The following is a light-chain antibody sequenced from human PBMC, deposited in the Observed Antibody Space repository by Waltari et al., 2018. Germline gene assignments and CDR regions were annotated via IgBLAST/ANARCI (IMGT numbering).Light chain of an antibody. V-gene: IGLV4-69*01. CDR3: QTGGHGTWV. J-gene: IGLJ3*02. Sequence: QLVRTQTPSASAALGSSVTLTSTLSRGHSGTIIAWPQQQPEKGPRYWMKVSSDGSHTKGDEIPDRFSGSGSGAERYLTIASVQSEDEADYYCQTGGHGTWVFGGGTKLTVL. CDR1: RGHSGTI. CDR2: VSSDGSH.